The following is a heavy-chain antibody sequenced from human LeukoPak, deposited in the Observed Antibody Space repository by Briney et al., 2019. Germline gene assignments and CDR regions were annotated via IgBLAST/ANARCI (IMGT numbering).Heavy chain of an antibody. CDR2: ISAYNCNT. Sequence: ASVKVSCKASGYTFTSYGISWVRQARGQGLEWMGLISAYNCNTNYAQKLQGRVTMTTDTSTSTDYMEMRSLRSDDTAVYYCASLGITGTTRAFDIWGQGTMVTVSS. J-gene: IGHJ3*02. CDR1: GYTFTSYG. V-gene: IGHV1-18*01. D-gene: IGHD1-7*01. CDR3: ASLGITGTTRAFDI.